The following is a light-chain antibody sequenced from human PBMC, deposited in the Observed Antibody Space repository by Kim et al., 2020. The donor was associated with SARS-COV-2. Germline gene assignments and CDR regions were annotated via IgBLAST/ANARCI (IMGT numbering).Light chain of an antibody. CDR1: QSVSSSY. Sequence: EIVLTQSPGTLSLSPGERATLSCRASQSVSSSYLAWYQQKPGQAPRLLIYGASSRATGIPDRFSGSGSGTDFTLTITTLEPEDFAVYYWKKNGSSPRTFGGGTKVEIK. J-gene: IGKJ4*01. CDR2: GAS. V-gene: IGKV3-20*01. CDR3: KKNGSSPRT.